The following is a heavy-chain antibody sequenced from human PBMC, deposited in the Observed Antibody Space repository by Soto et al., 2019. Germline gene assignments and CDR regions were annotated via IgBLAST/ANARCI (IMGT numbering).Heavy chain of an antibody. D-gene: IGHD2-15*01. Sequence: GGSLRLSCAASGFTFSSYAMSWVRQAPGKGLEWVSVISFSGGNTYYADSVKGRFTISRDNSKNTLYLQMNTLRAEDTAVYYCAKDRGREGYCSGGSCYGDYWGQGTLVTVSS. J-gene: IGHJ4*02. CDR3: AKDRGREGYCSGGSCYGDY. CDR1: GFTFSSYA. CDR2: ISFSGGNT. V-gene: IGHV3-23*01.